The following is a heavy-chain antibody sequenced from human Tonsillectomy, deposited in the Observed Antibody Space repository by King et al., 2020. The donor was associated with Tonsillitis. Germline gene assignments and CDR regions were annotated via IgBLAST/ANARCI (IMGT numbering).Heavy chain of an antibody. D-gene: IGHD3-16*01. Sequence: QLVQSGAEVKKPGASVKVSCKASGYTFTNYGITWARQAPGQGLEWVGWTSTDKGYTNYAQKLQARVTMTTDTSTSTAYMELRSLRSDDTAVYICGREAGGIEGDYWGQGTRVTVPS. V-gene: IGHV1-18*01. J-gene: IGHJ4*02. CDR3: GREAGGIEGDY. CDR1: GYTFTNYG. CDR2: TSTDKGYT.